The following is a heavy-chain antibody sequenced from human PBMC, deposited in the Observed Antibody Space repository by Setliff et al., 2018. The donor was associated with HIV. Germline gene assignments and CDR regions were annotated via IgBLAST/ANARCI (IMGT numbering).Heavy chain of an antibody. J-gene: IGHJ4*02. V-gene: IGHV1-69*13. CDR1: GSTFTSYA. D-gene: IGHD2-21*01. Sequence: SVKVSCKASGSTFTSYAINWVRQAPGQGLEWMGGIIPIFSTSNYARRFQGRVTITADESTSTAYMELYNLRSEDTAMYYCTRGRGIIGALVYWGQGTLVTVSS. CDR2: IIPIFSTS. CDR3: TRGRGIIGALVY.